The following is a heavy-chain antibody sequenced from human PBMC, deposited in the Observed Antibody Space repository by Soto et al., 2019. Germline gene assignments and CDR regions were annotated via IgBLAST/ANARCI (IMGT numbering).Heavy chain of an antibody. J-gene: IGHJ6*03. V-gene: IGHV1-18*04. CDR1: GYTFTGYY. D-gene: IGHD1-7*01. CDR3: ARETTGTTYLGYYYYYYMDV. CDR2: ISAYNGNT. Sequence: ASVKVSCKASGYTFTGYYMHWVRQAPGQGLEWMGWISAYNGNTNYAQKLQGRVTMTTDTSTSTAYMELRSLRSDDTAVYYCARETTGTTYLGYYYYYYMDVWGKGTTVIVSS.